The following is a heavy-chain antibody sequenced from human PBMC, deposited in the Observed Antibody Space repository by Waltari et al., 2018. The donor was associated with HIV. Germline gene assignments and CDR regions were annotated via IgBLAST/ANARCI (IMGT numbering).Heavy chain of an antibody. J-gene: IGHJ4*02. CDR3: ARVDGSFSPDY. Sequence: QVQLQGSGPGQLKPSETLSLTCIVSGGSINSFFWSWIRQPPGKGLEWIGYIHYRGNTNYNPSLKSRVTISVVTSKSQFSLRMTSVTAADTAVYYCARVDGSFSPDYWGQGTLVTVSS. CDR1: GGSINSFF. CDR2: IHYRGNT. V-gene: IGHV4-59*01. D-gene: IGHD3-10*01.